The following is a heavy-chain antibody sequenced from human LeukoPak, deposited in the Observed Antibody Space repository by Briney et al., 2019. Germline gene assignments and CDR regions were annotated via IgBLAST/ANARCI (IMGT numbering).Heavy chain of an antibody. CDR1: GFSFSDYA. D-gene: IGHD6-19*01. CDR2: ITGSGTRT. V-gene: IGHV3-23*01. Sequence: GGSLRLSCAASGFSFSDYAMAWVRQAPGMGLQWVSDITGSGTRTDHADSVRGRFIISRDNSKNELYLQMNSPRVEDTAIYFCAKDRYCSGGLCYADAFDVWGQGIMVTVSS. CDR3: AKDRYCSGGLCYADAFDV. J-gene: IGHJ3*01.